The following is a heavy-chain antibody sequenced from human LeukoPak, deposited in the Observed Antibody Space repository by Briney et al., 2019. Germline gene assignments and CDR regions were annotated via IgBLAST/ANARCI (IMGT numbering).Heavy chain of an antibody. CDR1: GFTFSSYS. CDR2: ISSSSSYI. J-gene: IGHJ6*03. CDR3: AREATFGGVIVLYMDV. V-gene: IGHV3-21*01. D-gene: IGHD3-16*02. Sequence: GGSLRLSCAASGFTFSSYSMNWVRQAPGKGLGWVSFISSSSSYIYYADSVKGRFTISRDNAKNSLYLQMNSLRAEDTAVYYCAREATFGGVIVLYMDVWGKGTTVTVSS.